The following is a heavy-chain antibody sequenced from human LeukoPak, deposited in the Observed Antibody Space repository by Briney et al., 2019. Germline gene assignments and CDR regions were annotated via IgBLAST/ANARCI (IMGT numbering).Heavy chain of an antibody. J-gene: IGHJ6*03. Sequence: GASVKVSCKASGYTFTSYGINWVRQAPGQGLEWMGWISGCNGNTNYAQKVQGRVTMPTDTSTSTAYMELRSLGSDDTAVYYCARRWSGYYMDVWGKGTTVTVSS. CDR1: GYTFTSYG. V-gene: IGHV1-18*01. CDR2: ISGCNGNT. CDR3: ARRWSGYYMDV.